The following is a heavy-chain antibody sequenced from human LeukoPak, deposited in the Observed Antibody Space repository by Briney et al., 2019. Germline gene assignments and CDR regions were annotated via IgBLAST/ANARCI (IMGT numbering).Heavy chain of an antibody. V-gene: IGHV4-30-2*01. Sequence: SQTLSLTCTVSGGSISSGGYYWSWIRQPPGKGLEWIGEINHSGSTNYNPSLKSRVTISVDTSKNQFSLKLSSVTAADTAVYYCARGPFGQLGEYFQHWGQGTLVTVSS. D-gene: IGHD6-6*01. CDR3: ARGPFGQLGEYFQH. J-gene: IGHJ1*01. CDR1: GGSISSGGYY. CDR2: INHSGST.